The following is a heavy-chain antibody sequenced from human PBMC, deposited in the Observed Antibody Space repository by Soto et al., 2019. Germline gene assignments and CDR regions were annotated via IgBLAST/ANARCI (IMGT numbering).Heavy chain of an antibody. CDR1: SGPTSSHN. J-gene: IGHJ6*02. CDR2: VYSTGAT. V-gene: IGHV4-59*08. Sequence: QVQLQQSGPGLVKPSETLSLTCSVSSGPTSSHNWGWIRQTPGRGLEWIGYVYSTGATSYNPSLTSRVTISADTSTNHISLTLTSVTAADTAVYYCVRQGIGNLHGLVDVWGQGTTVRVSS. CDR3: VRQGIGNLHGLVDV. D-gene: IGHD1-1*01.